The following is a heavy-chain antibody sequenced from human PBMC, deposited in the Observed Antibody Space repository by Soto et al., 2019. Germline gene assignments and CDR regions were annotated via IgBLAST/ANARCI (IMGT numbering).Heavy chain of an antibody. V-gene: IGHV1-2*02. D-gene: IGHD2-21*02. J-gene: IGHJ4*02. CDR2: INPNSGVT. CDR3: ARRLGLLVTPIPGY. CDR1: GYTFTGYH. Sequence: QVQLVQSGAEVKKPGASVNVSCEASGYTFTGYHMHWVRQAPGQGLEWMGWINPNSGVTIYAQKFQGRVIMTRETPITTAYMELSRLTSDDTAVYYCARRLGLLVTPIPGYWGQGTLVTVSS.